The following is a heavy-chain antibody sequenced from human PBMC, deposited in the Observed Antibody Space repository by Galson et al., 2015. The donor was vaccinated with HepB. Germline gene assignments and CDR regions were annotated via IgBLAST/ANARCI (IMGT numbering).Heavy chain of an antibody. CDR3: ARGGGFGSGEVDN. Sequence: SLRLSCAASGFTFSCYWMSWVRQAPGKGLEWVANIKQDGSEKYYMESVKGRFTISRDNANNSLYLQMNSLRAEDTAVYYCARGGGFGSGEVDNWGQGTLVTVSS. D-gene: IGHD3-16*01. CDR2: IKQDGSEK. J-gene: IGHJ4*02. CDR1: GFTFSCYW. V-gene: IGHV3-7*03.